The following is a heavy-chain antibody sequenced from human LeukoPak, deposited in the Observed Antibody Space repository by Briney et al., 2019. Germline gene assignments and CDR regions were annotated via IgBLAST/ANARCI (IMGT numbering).Heavy chain of an antibody. CDR3: AVPVAGKDY. Sequence: SETLSLTCTVSGGSIRSSYYYWGWIRQPPGKGLEWIGSIYDSGSTYYNPSLKSRVTISVDTSKNQFSLKLSSVTAADTAVYYCAVPVAGKDYWGQGTLVTVSS. D-gene: IGHD6-19*01. V-gene: IGHV4-39*01. CDR1: GGSIRSSYYY. CDR2: IYDSGST. J-gene: IGHJ4*02.